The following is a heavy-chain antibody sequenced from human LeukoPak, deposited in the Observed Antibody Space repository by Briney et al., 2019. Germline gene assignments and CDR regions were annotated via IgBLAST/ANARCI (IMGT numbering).Heavy chain of an antibody. CDR3: ARADSLGGAFDI. V-gene: IGHV4-4*09. D-gene: IGHD1-26*01. CDR1: GGSISSYY. CDR2: IYTNVST. J-gene: IGHJ3*02. Sequence: SETLSLTCTVSGGSISSYYWSWIRQPPGKGLEWIGYIYTNVSTNYIPSLKSRVTISVDTSKNQFSLKLSSVTAADTAVYYCARADSLGGAFDIWGQGTMVTVSS.